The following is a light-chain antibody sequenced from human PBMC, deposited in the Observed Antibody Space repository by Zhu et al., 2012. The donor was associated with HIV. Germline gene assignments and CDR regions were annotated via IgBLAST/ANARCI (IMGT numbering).Light chain of an antibody. CDR1: RSVRSF. CDR2: DTS. CDR3: QQRSNWPLT. J-gene: IGKJ4*01. Sequence: IVLTQSPATLSLSPGERATVSCRASRSVRSFLAWYQQKPGQAPRLLIYDTSKRAAGIPARFSGSGSETDFTLTISSLEPEDFAFYYCQQRSNWPLTFGGGTKVEIK. V-gene: IGKV3-11*01.